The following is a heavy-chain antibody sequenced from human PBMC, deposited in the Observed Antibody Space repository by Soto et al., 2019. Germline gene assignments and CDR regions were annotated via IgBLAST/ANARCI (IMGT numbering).Heavy chain of an antibody. CDR2: LSCGGGTT. D-gene: IGHD3-9*01. Sequence: EVQLLESGGGLVQPGGSLRLSCAASGFTFSSYAMSWVRQAPGKGLEWVSALSCGGGTTYYADSVKGRFTISRDNSKNTLYLQMNSLRSEDTAVYYCAKNVWGITIFGGMYVWGQGTTVTVSS. CDR3: AKNVWGITIFGGMYV. J-gene: IGHJ6*02. V-gene: IGHV3-23*01. CDR1: GFTFSSYA.